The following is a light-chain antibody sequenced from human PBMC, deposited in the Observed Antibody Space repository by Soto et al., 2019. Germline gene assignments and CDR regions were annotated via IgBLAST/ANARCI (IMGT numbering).Light chain of an antibody. Sequence: EIPLTQSPSSLAASVGDTLTLTCRASQTISSHLKRYQQKTGKAPNLLVYAASSLQSGVPYRLTGSGSGTDLTLTISSLQPEDFATYFCQQSYTTPITCGQGTRLEIK. CDR2: AAS. CDR1: QTISSH. CDR3: QQSYTTPIT. J-gene: IGKJ5*01. V-gene: IGKV1-39*01.